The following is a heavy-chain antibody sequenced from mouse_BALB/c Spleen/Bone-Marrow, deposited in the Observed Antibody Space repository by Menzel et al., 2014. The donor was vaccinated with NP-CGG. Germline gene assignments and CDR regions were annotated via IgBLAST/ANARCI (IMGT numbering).Heavy chain of an antibody. V-gene: IGHV5-6*02. CDR1: GFTFSSYG. CDR3: TRRPLQANSYFDC. J-gene: IGHJ2*01. CDR2: ISSGGSST. Sequence: EVKVVESGGDLVKPGGSLKLSCVASGFTFSSYGMSWVRQTPDKRREWVATISSGGSSTYCPASVKGRFTISRDNAKSTLYLQMSSLNSEDTAMYYCTRRPLQANSYFDCWGQGTTLTVSS. D-gene: IGHD3-2*02.